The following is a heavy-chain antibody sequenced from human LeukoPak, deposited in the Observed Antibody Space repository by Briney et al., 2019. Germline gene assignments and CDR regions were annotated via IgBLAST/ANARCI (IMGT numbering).Heavy chain of an antibody. CDR1: GFTFSGYA. CDR2: ISGSGVTI. V-gene: IGHV3-23*01. D-gene: IGHD6-13*01. J-gene: IGHJ5*02. CDR3: AKAFGAYTSSRRQNWFDP. Sequence: GGSLRLSRAASGFTFSGYAMSWVRQAPGKGLEWVSGISGSGVTIFYADSVKGRFTISRDNSKNTLYLQMNSLRAEDTAVYYCAKAFGAYTSSRRQNWFDPWGQGTLVTVSS.